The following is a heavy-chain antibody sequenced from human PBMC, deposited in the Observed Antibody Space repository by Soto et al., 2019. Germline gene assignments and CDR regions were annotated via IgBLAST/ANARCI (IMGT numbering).Heavy chain of an antibody. CDR1: GYRFTSYW. Sequence: PGESLKISCQGSGYRFTSYWIGWVRQMPGKGLGWMGIIYPGDSDTRYSPSFQGQVTISADTSISTAYLQWSSLKASDTATFYCGRLGHTAIDYYHNSRMDVWGQGTTVTVSS. CDR3: GRLGHTAIDYYHNSRMDV. J-gene: IGHJ6*02. V-gene: IGHV5-51*01. D-gene: IGHD5-18*01. CDR2: IYPGDSDT.